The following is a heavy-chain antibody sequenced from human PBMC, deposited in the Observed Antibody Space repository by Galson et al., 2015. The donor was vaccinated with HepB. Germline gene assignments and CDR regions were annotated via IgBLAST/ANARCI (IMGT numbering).Heavy chain of an antibody. CDR1: GFTFSSYW. CDR3: ARVSVAIFGVGLDY. J-gene: IGHJ4*02. CDR2: IKQDGSEK. V-gene: IGHV3-7*01. D-gene: IGHD3-3*01. Sequence: SLRLSCAASGFTFSSYWMSWVRQAPGKGLEWVANIKQDGSEKYYVDSVKGRFTISRDNARNSLYLQMSSLRAEDTAVYYCARVSVAIFGVGLDYWGQGTLVTVSS.